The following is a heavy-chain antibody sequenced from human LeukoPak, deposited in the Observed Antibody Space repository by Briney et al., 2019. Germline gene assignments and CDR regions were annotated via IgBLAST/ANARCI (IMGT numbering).Heavy chain of an antibody. V-gene: IGHV1-46*01. CDR3: ARFPGPAPHDY. Sequence: ASVKVSCKASGYTFTSYYMHWVRQAPGQGLEWMGIINPSGGSTSYAQKFQGRVTMTRDTSTSTVYMELNSLRAEDTAVYYCARFPGPAPHDYWGQGTLVTVSS. CDR1: GYTFTSYY. J-gene: IGHJ4*02. D-gene: IGHD2-2*01. CDR2: INPSGGST.